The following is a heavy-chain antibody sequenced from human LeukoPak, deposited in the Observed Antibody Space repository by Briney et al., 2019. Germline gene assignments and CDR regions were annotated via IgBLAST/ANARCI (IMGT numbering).Heavy chain of an antibody. CDR3: ARGNSGYDQGDFDY. Sequence: LRLSCSASGFSFSTSAMNWVRQPPGKGLEWIGYIYYSGSTYYNPSLKSRVTISVDTSKNQFSLKLSSVTAADTAVYYCARGNSGYDQGDFDYWGQGTLVTVSS. D-gene: IGHD5-12*01. J-gene: IGHJ4*02. V-gene: IGHV4-30-4*08. CDR1: GFSFSTSA. CDR2: IYYSGST.